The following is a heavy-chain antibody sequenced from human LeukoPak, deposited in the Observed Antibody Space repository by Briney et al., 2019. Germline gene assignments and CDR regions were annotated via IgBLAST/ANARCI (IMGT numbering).Heavy chain of an antibody. J-gene: IGHJ4*02. CDR2: ISGSGSDI. V-gene: IGHV3-21*01. CDR1: GFTFSTFS. D-gene: IGHD7-27*01. Sequence: GGSLRLSCAASGFTFSTFSMNWVRQTPGKGLEWVSAISGSGSDIYYADSVKGRFTISRDNPKRSLYLQMNSLRAEDTAVYYCARDQKLGRLDYRGQGTLVTVSS. CDR3: ARDQKLGRLDY.